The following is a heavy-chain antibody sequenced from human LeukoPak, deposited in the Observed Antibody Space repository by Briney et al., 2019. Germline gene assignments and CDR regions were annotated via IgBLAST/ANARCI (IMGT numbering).Heavy chain of an antibody. J-gene: IGHJ5*02. CDR3: AREWIAARQVWFDP. D-gene: IGHD6-6*01. CDR2: IYSGGST. Sequence: PGGSLRLSCAASGFTVSSNYMSWVRQAPGKGLEWVSVIYSGGSTYYADSVKGRFTISRDNSKNTLYLQMNSLRAEDTAVYYCAREWIAARQVWFDPWGQGTLVTVSS. CDR1: GFTVSSNY. V-gene: IGHV3-66*01.